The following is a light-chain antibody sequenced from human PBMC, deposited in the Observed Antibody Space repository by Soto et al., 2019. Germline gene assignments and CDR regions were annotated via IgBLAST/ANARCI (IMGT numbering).Light chain of an antibody. V-gene: IGKV3-20*01. J-gene: IGKJ2*01. CDR2: AAS. CDR1: QSVRSSF. Sequence: EIVLTQSPGTLSLSPGERATLSCRASQSVRSSFLAWYQQKPGQAPRLLIYAASSRATGIPDRLSGSGSGTDFTLTISRLEPEDFAVYYCQQYDSSPRTFGQGSKLEIK. CDR3: QQYDSSPRT.